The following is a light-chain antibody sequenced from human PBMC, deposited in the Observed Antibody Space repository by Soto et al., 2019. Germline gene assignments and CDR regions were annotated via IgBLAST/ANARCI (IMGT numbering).Light chain of an antibody. V-gene: IGKV3-11*01. CDR1: QSISSQ. Sequence: EIVLTQYPGTLSLSPGERATLSCRASQSISSQLAWYQQKPGQAPRLLISDASNRAAGIPARFSGSGSGTDFTLTISSLEPEDFEVYYCQQRSNWPITFGQGTLLEIK. CDR2: DAS. J-gene: IGKJ5*01. CDR3: QQRSNWPIT.